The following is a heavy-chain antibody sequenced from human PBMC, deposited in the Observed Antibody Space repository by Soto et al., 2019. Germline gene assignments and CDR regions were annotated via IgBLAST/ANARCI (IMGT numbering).Heavy chain of an antibody. CDR2: IYYSGST. CDR1: GGSISSGGYY. Sequence: QVQLQESGPGLVKPSQTLSLTCTVSGGSISSGGYYWSWIRQHPGKGLEWIGYIYYSGSTYYNPYLKSRVTVSVDTSKNQFSLKLSSVTAADTAVYYCGVGATDRHFDYWGQGTLVTVSS. D-gene: IGHD1-26*01. V-gene: IGHV4-31*03. CDR3: GVGATDRHFDY. J-gene: IGHJ4*02.